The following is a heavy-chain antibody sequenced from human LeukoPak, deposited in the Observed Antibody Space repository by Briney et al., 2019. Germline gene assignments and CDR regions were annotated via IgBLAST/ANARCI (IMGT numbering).Heavy chain of an antibody. CDR2: INPNSGGT. Sequence: ASVKVSCKASGYTFTGYYMHWVRQAPGQGLEWMGWINPNSGGTNYAQKFQGWVTMTRDTSISTAYMELSRLRSDDTAVYYCARAMMVRGDGGHYYYYYGMDVWGQGTTVTVSS. V-gene: IGHV1-2*04. CDR3: ARAMMVRGDGGHYYYYYGMDV. J-gene: IGHJ6*02. CDR1: GYTFTGYY. D-gene: IGHD3-10*01.